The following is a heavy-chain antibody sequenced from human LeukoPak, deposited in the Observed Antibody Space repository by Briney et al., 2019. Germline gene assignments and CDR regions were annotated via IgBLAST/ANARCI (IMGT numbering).Heavy chain of an antibody. J-gene: IGHJ6*02. V-gene: IGHV3-21*06. Sequence: PGGSLRLSCAASGVTFSIYTMNGVRQAPGKGLEWVSSISSSSSYIYHAESVKGRFTISRDNAKNSLYLQMNSLRAEDTAVYYRARVYASGSYYRGMDVWGQGTTVTVSS. D-gene: IGHD3-10*01. CDR2: ISSSSSYI. CDR3: ARVYASGSYYRGMDV. CDR1: GVTFSIYT.